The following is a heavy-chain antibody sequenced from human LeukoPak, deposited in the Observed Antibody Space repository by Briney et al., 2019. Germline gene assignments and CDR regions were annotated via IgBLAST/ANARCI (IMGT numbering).Heavy chain of an antibody. CDR2: ISAYNGNT. D-gene: IGHD2-15*01. J-gene: IGHJ4*02. Sequence: ASVKVSCKASGYTFTSYGISWVRQAPGQGLEWMGWISAYNGNTNYAQKLQGRVTMTTDTSTSTAYMELRSLRSDDTAVYYCARGPSVVVVAVAIENFDYWGQGTLVTVSS. CDR1: GYTFTSYG. V-gene: IGHV1-18*01. CDR3: ARGPSVVVVAVAIENFDY.